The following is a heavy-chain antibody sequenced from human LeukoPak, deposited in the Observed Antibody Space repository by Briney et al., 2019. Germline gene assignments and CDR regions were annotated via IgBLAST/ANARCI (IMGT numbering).Heavy chain of an antibody. Sequence: ASVKVSCKASGYTFTGYYMHWVRQAPGQGLEWMGWINPNSGGTNYAQKFQGRVTMTRDTSISTAYMELSRLRSDDTAVYYCARDPGTYDYVWGSYRYFDYWGQGTLVTVSS. CDR1: GYTFTGYY. CDR3: ARDPGTYDYVWGSYRYFDY. CDR2: INPNSGGT. D-gene: IGHD3-16*02. J-gene: IGHJ4*02. V-gene: IGHV1-2*02.